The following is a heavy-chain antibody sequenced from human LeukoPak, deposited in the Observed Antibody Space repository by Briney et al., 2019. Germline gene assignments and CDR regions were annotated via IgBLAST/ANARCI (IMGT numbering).Heavy chain of an antibody. V-gene: IGHV3-53*04. J-gene: IGHJ4*02. CDR3: ARGIIYLDY. Sequence: PGGSLRLSCGASGFNVSSNYMTWVRQAPGKAVEWGSLIYCDGTTDYSDSVKGRFHISRHNSKNTLYIQMNSLRAEDTGVYYCARGIIYLDYWGQGTLVTVSS. D-gene: IGHD3-10*01. CDR1: GFNVSSNY. CDR2: IYCDGTT.